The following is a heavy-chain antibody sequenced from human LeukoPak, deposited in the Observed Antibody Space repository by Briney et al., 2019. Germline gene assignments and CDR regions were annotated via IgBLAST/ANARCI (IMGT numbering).Heavy chain of an antibody. J-gene: IGHJ4*02. Sequence: GASVTVSCQASGYTFTSYGMSGLGQPGGQGLAWMGWINAYNGNTNYAQKLQGRVTMTTDTSTSTAYMELRSLRSDDTAVYYCARDGDIAAAGKFDYWGQGILVTVSS. CDR1: GYTFTSYG. CDR3: ARDGDIAAAGKFDY. V-gene: IGHV1-18*04. D-gene: IGHD6-13*01. CDR2: INAYNGNT.